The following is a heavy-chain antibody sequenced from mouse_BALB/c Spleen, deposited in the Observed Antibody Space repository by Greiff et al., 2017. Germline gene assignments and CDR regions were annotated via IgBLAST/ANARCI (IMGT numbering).Heavy chain of an antibody. CDR1: GFDFSRYW. D-gene: IGHD1-1*02. V-gene: IGHV4-1*02. J-gene: IGHJ1*01. CDR2: INPDSSTI. Sequence: EVQVVESGGGLVQPGGSLKLSCAASGFDFSRYWMSWVRQAPGKGLEWIGEINPDSSTINYTPSLKDKFIISRDNAKNTLYLQMSKVRSEDTALYYCARHGAYWYFDVWGAGTTVTVSS. CDR3: ARHGAYWYFDV.